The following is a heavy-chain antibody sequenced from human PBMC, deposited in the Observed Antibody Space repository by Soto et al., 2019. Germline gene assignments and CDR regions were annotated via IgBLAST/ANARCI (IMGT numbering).Heavy chain of an antibody. Sequence: GGSLRLSCAASGFTFSSYAMSWVRQAPGKGLEWVSAISGSGGSTYYADSVKGRFTISRDNSKNTLYLQMNSLRAEDTAVYYCAKMTRAAAAPGPVGLFDPWGQGTLVTVSS. CDR3: AKMTRAAAAPGPVGLFDP. D-gene: IGHD6-13*01. V-gene: IGHV3-23*01. CDR2: ISGSGGST. CDR1: GFTFSSYA. J-gene: IGHJ5*02.